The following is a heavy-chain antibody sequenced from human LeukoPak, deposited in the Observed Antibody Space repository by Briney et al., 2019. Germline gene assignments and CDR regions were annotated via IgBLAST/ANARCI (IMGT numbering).Heavy chain of an antibody. J-gene: IGHJ4*02. V-gene: IGHV3-64*01. CDR1: GFTFGSYA. CDR2: ISSNGGST. Sequence: GGSLRLSCAASGFTFGSYAMHWVRQAPGKGLEYVSAISSNGGSTYYANSVKGRFTISRDNSKNTLYLQMGSLRAEDMAVYYCARRQGGSYDYWGQGTLVTVSS. CDR3: ARRQGGSYDY. D-gene: IGHD1-26*01.